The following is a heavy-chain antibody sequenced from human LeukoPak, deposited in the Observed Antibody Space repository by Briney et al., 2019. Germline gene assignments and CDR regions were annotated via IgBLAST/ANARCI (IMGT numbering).Heavy chain of an antibody. CDR1: GFTFSSYW. V-gene: IGHV3-74*01. D-gene: IGHD2-21*02. J-gene: IGHJ5*02. CDR2: INTDGTST. Sequence: GGSLRLSCAASGFTFSSYWMHWVRQAPGKGLVWVSRINTDGTSTSYADSVKGRFTISRDNAKNTVDLQMNSLRGEDTAVYYCARDAGDCGGDCPRWFDPWGQGTLVTVSS. CDR3: ARDAGDCGGDCPRWFDP.